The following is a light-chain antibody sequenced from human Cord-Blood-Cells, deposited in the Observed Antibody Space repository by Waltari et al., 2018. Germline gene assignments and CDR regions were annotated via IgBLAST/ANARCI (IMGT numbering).Light chain of an antibody. CDR1: QSISSY. V-gene: IGKV1-39*01. J-gene: IGKJ4*01. Sequence: QSPSSLSASVGDRVTITCRASQSISSYLNWYQQKPGKAPKLLIYAASSLQSGVPSRFSGSGSGTDFTLTISSLQPEDFATYYCQQSYSTPPITFGGGTKVEIK. CDR3: QQSYSTPPIT. CDR2: AAS.